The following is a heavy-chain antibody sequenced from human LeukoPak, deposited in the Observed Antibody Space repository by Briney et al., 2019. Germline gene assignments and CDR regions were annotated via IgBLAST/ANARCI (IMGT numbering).Heavy chain of an antibody. CDR2: DTGSGDST. CDR3: AKGGYCSGSKCYHGTFDF. D-gene: IGHD2-15*01. Sequence: PGGSLRLSCAASGFIFSSYAMSWVRQTPGKGLKWVSGDTGSGDSTYYTDSVKGRFTISRDNSKNTLYLQMNSLRAEDTAVYYCAKGGYCSGSKCYHGTFDFWGQGTLVTVSS. J-gene: IGHJ4*02. V-gene: IGHV3-23*01. CDR1: GFIFSSYA.